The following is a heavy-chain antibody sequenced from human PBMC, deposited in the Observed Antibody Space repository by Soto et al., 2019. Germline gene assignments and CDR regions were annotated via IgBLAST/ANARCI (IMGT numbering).Heavy chain of an antibody. D-gene: IGHD3-9*01. CDR3: ARDRGIRYFQDGNENLNLFDH. CDR1: GFNFGFHS. J-gene: IGHJ4*02. Sequence: PGGSLRLSCVASGFNFGFHSMKWFRQAPGKGLEWVSSITSSSTFRQYADSVKGRFTTPRDNANNSLYLQMDNLTIEDTAVYYCARDRGIRYFQDGNENLNLFDHWGQGTLVTVSS. V-gene: IGHV3-21*01. CDR2: ITSSSTFR.